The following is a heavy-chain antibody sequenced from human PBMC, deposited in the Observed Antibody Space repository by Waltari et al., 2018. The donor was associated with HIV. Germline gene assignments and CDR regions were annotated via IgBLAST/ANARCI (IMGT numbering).Heavy chain of an antibody. J-gene: IGHJ4*02. Sequence: QVLLVQSGAVRRTPGASVGVSCQASGYTFSHHGFNWVRQAPGQGLEWIGWISTYKGQTIYAPKFQDRIALTTDTPTSTAYLELRSLRSDDTALYYCARGENNEHDTTGSDHWGQGTLLTVSS. V-gene: IGHV1-18*04. CDR3: ARGENNEHDTTGSDH. CDR1: GYTFSHHG. CDR2: ISTYKGQT. D-gene: IGHD3-10*01.